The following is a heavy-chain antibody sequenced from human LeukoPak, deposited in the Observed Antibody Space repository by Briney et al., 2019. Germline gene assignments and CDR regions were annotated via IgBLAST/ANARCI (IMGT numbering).Heavy chain of an antibody. CDR1: GFTFDDYA. V-gene: IGHV3-20*04. Sequence: GGSLRLSCVASGFTFDDYAMTWVRQAPGKRLEWVSTIDWSGGSTSYADSVKGRFTISRDNAKNSLYLQMNSLRAEDTALYFCARSRSYYFDYWGQGTLVTVSS. J-gene: IGHJ4*02. CDR3: ARSRSYYFDY. D-gene: IGHD1-26*01. CDR2: IDWSGGST.